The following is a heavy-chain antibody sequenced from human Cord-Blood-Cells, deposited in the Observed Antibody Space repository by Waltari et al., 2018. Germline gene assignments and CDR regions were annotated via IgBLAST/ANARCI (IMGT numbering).Heavy chain of an antibody. Sequence: QVQLQQSGPGLVKPSQTLSLTCAIPGDSLSTHCAACNWFRQSPSRGLEWLGRTYYRSKWYNDYAVSVKSRITINPDTSKNQFSLQLNSVTPEDTAVYYCARGAGYWYFDLWGRGTLVTVSS. J-gene: IGHJ2*01. CDR3: ARGAGYWYFDL. V-gene: IGHV6-1*01. D-gene: IGHD3-10*01. CDR2: TYYRSKWYN. CDR1: GDSLSTHCAA.